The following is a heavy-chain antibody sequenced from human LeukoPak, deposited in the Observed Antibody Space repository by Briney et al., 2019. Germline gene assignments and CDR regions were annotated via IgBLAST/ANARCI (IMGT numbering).Heavy chain of an antibody. CDR2: IPYDGSNK. D-gene: IGHD3-3*01. V-gene: IGHV3-30-3*01. CDR1: GFTFSSYA. J-gene: IGHJ6*03. Sequence: GGSLRLSCAASGFTFSSYAMHWVRQAPGKGLEWVSVIPYDGSNKYYADSVKGRFPISRDNSKNTLYLQMNSLRAEDTAVYYCARDLTYYDFWSGYSQDYYYYMDVWGKGTTVTVSS. CDR3: ARDLTYYDFWSGYSQDYYYYMDV.